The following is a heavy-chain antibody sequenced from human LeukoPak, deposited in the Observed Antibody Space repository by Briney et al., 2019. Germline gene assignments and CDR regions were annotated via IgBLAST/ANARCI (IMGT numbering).Heavy chain of an antibody. CDR3: ARGRSDFWSGFQAFDI. CDR2: INHSGST. Sequence: PSETLSLTCTVSGGSISTYYWSWIRQPPGKGLEWIGEINHSGSTNYNPSLKSRVTISVDTSKNQFSLKLSSVTAADTAVYYCARGRSDFWSGFQAFDIWGQGTMVTVSS. J-gene: IGHJ3*02. D-gene: IGHD3-3*01. CDR1: GGSISTYY. V-gene: IGHV4-34*01.